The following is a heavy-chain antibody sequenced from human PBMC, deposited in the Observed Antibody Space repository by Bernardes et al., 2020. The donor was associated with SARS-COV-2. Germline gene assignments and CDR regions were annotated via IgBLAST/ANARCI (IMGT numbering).Heavy chain of an antibody. D-gene: IGHD6-25*01. CDR1: GFSFSSNSYW. CDR2: INSDGSSI. CDR3: VRAPEQRPLDY. J-gene: IGHJ4*02. Sequence: GGSLRLSCVVAGFSFSSNSYWMHWVRRVPGKGLVWVSRINSDGSSITYADSVEGRFTISRDNAKNTLYLQMNSLRPEDTAVYYCVRAPEQRPLDYWGQGTLVTVSS. V-gene: IGHV3-74*01.